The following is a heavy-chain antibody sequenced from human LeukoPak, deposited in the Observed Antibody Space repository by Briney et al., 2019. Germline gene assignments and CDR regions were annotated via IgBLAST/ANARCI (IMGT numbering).Heavy chain of an antibody. CDR1: GFTFSDYY. D-gene: IGHD5-24*01. J-gene: IGHJ4*02. CDR3: ARVFLEMATTPYYFDY. V-gene: IGHV3-11*01. Sequence: GGSLRLSCAASGFTFSDYYMSWIRQAPGKGLEWVSYISSGGSTIYYADSVKGRFTISRDNAKNSLCLQMNSLRAEDTAVCYCARVFLEMATTPYYFDYWGQGTLVTVSS. CDR2: ISSGGSTI.